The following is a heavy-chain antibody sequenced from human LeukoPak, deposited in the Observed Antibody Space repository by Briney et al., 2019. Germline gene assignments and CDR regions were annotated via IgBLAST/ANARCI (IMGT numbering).Heavy chain of an antibody. CDR3: ARDLRYCSSTSCCSFDY. Sequence: GGSLRLSCAASGFTFGSYGMHWVRQAPGKGLEWVAFIRYDGSNKYYADSVKGRFTISRDNAKNSLYLQMNSLRAEDTAVYYCARDLRYCSSTSCCSFDYWGQGTLVTVSS. J-gene: IGHJ4*02. CDR1: GFTFGSYG. D-gene: IGHD2-2*01. CDR2: IRYDGSNK. V-gene: IGHV3-30*02.